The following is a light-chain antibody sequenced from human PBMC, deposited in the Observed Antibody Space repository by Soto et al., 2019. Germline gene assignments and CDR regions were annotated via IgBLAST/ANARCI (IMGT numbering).Light chain of an antibody. J-gene: IGKJ5*01. CDR3: KPWSNWHPP. V-gene: IGKV3-11*01. CDR1: QSVGIY. Sequence: LLPQSPGPLSLSPGASATPSCRASQSVGIYLAWYTKQPGQDPRLLINDASHRASGIPDRFSGSGSGTDGNLRISSIEAEDGAVDYCKPWSNWHPPFGQGARLEIK. CDR2: DAS.